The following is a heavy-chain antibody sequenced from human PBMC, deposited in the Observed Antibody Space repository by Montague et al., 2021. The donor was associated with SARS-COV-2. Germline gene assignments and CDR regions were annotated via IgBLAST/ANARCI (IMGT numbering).Heavy chain of an antibody. Sequence: SETLSLTCTVSGDSMTYFYWSWIRQTPEKGLEWIGYIFYRGTTKYNPPLESRVTITVDTSKDQFYLKLSSVTAADTAVHYCARALVRGGDFDYWGQGTLVTVSS. CDR3: ARALVRGGDFDY. CDR1: GDSMTYFY. V-gene: IGHV4-59*12. CDR2: IFYRGTT. J-gene: IGHJ4*02. D-gene: IGHD3-10*01.